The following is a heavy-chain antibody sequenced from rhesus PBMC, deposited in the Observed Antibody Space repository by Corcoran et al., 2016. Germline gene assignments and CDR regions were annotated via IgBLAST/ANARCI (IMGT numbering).Heavy chain of an antibody. CDR2: ISGSRGST. J-gene: IGHJ4*01. CDR1: GGATSSYY. D-gene: IGHD6-25*01. CDR3: ARSAATKHFDY. V-gene: IGHV4S11*01. Sequence: QVQLQESGPELVKPSETLSLPCAVSGGATSSYYWSWIRQPPGKGLEWIGDISGSRGSTTYNPSLKSRVTLSVDTSKSQLSLKLSSVTAADTAVYFCARSAATKHFDYWGQGVLVTVSS.